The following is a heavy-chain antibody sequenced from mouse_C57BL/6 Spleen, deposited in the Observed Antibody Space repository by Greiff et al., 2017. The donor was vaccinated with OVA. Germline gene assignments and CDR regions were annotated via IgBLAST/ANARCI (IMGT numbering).Heavy chain of an antibody. V-gene: IGHV3-6*01. CDR3: ARGMGYYGSSYRYFDV. J-gene: IGHJ1*03. CDR1: GYSITSGYY. Sequence: VQLQQSGPGLVKPSQSLSLTCSVTGYSITSGYYWNWIRQFPGNKLEWMGYISYDGSNNYNPSLKNRISITRDTSKNQFFLKLNSVTTEDTATYYCARGMGYYGSSYRYFDVWGTGTTVTVSS. D-gene: IGHD1-1*01. CDR2: ISYDGSN.